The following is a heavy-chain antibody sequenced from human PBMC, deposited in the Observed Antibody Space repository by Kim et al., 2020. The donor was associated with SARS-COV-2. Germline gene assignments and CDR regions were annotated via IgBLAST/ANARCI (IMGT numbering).Heavy chain of an antibody. J-gene: IGHJ4*02. V-gene: IGHV3-23*01. D-gene: IGHD2-15*01. CDR3: AKEVGYCSGGSCSPGY. Sequence: VKGRLTISRNTSKNTLYLQMNSLRAEDTAVYYCAKEVGYCSGGSCSPGYWGQGTLVTVSS.